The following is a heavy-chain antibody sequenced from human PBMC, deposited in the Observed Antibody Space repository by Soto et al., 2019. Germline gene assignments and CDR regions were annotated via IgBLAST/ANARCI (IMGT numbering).Heavy chain of an antibody. Sequence: QVQLVQSGAEVKKPGASVKVSCKASGYTFTSYGISWVRQAPGQGLEWMGWISAYNGNTNYAQKLQGRVTMTTDTSTSTAYMELRSLRSDDTAVYYCARDTAVLAVAGTRGLTPSYYYYYGMDVWGQGTTVTVSS. CDR3: ARDTAVLAVAGTRGLTPSYYYYYGMDV. V-gene: IGHV1-18*01. CDR2: ISAYNGNT. J-gene: IGHJ6*02. D-gene: IGHD6-19*01. CDR1: GYTFTSYG.